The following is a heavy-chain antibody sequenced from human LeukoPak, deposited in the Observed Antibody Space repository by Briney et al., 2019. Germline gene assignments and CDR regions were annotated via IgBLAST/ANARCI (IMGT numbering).Heavy chain of an antibody. CDR1: GGSISSSSYY. V-gene: IGHV4-39*01. Sequence: SETLSLTCTVSGGSISSSSYYWGWIRQPPGKGLEWIGSIYYSGSTYYNPSLKSRVTISVDTSKNQFSLKLSFVTAADTAVYYCARHVHDYIWGSYRHGRYDYWGQGTLVTVSS. CDR2: IYYSGST. J-gene: IGHJ4*02. CDR3: ARHVHDYIWGSYRHGRYDY. D-gene: IGHD3-16*02.